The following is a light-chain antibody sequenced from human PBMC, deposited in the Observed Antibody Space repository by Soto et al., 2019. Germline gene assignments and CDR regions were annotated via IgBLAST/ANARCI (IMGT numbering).Light chain of an antibody. Sequence: DIQMTQSPSTLSASVGDRVTITCRASQSFSSWLAWYQQKPGKAPKLLISKASTLESGVPSRFSGSESGTDFTLTISSLQPDDFATYYCQQYNTYPFTFGQGTQLEIK. CDR2: KAS. CDR1: QSFSSW. CDR3: QQYNTYPFT. J-gene: IGKJ2*01. V-gene: IGKV1-5*03.